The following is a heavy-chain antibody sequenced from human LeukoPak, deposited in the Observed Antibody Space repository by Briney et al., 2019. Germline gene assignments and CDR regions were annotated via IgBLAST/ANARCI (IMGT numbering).Heavy chain of an antibody. D-gene: IGHD2-15*01. CDR2: ISSSSRYI. J-gene: IGHJ4*02. CDR3: ASVVAHANDY. CDR1: GFTFTSYS. Sequence: GGSLRLSCAASGFTFTSYSMNWVRQAPGKGLEWVSSISSSSRYIDYADSVKGRFTISRDNAKNSLYLQMNSLRAEDTAVYYCASVVAHANDYWGQGTLVTVSS. V-gene: IGHV3-21*01.